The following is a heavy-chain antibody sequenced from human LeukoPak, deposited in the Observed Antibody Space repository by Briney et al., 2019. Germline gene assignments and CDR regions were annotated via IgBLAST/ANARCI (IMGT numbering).Heavy chain of an antibody. D-gene: IGHD6-6*01. CDR2: ISAYNGNT. CDR3: ARGGSIAAPFDY. J-gene: IGHJ4*02. CDR1: GYTFTIYG. Sequence: ASVKVSCKASGYTFTIYGINWVRQAPGQGVEGMGWISAYNGNTNYAKKLQGRVTMTTDTSTSTAYMELRSLRSDDTAVYYCARGGSIAAPFDYWGQGTLVTVSS. V-gene: IGHV1-18*01.